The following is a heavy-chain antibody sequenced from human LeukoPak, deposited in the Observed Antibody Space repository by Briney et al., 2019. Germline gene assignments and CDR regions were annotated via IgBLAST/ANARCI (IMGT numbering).Heavy chain of an antibody. CDR1: GGSISSYF. V-gene: IGHV4-59*08. J-gene: IGHJ5*02. CDR2: IYYSGST. Sequence: NASETLSLTCTVSGGSISSYFWSWIRRPPGKGLEWIGYIYYSGSTNYNPSLKSRVTISVDTSKNQFSLRLSSVTAADTAVYYCARHRTSSRTSAFDPWGQGTLVTVSS. CDR3: ARHRTSSRTSAFDP. D-gene: IGHD3-16*01.